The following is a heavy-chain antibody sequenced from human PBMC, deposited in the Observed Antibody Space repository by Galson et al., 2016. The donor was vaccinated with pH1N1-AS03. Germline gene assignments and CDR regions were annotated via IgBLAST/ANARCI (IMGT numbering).Heavy chain of an antibody. CDR3: AKDKEAVADRRGYLFDD. CDR1: GFTFSSYA. Sequence: SLRLSCAASGFTFSSYAMSWVRQAPGKGLEWVASIIGAGGVPYYAGSVKGRFAVSRDTSENTVYLQLDRLRAEDTAVYYCAKDKEAVADRRGYLFDDWGQGTLVTVSS. V-gene: IGHV3-23*01. CDR2: IIGAGGVP. J-gene: IGHJ4*02. D-gene: IGHD6-19*01.